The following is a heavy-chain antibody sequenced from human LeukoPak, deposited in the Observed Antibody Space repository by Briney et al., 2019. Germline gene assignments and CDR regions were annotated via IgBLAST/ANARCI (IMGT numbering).Heavy chain of an antibody. V-gene: IGHV4-39*01. CDR3: ASTKRSYYFWGGEGGYYFDY. J-gene: IGHJ4*02. D-gene: IGHD3-3*01. CDR1: LGSLSSSSYY. CDR2: IYYSGST. Sequence: SETLSLTCTVSLGSLSSSSYYCGWVRQPPGSGLEWIGSIYYSGSTYYNTSLKSRVTISVDTTKHQFSLKLSSVTAADTAVYYCASTKRSYYFWGGEGGYYFDYWGEGTLVTVSS.